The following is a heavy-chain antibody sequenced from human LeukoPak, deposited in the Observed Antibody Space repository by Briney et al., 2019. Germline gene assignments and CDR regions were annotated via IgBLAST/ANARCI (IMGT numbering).Heavy chain of an antibody. CDR2: IWYDGSNK. CDR3: ARDPRYCSSTSCTPGDWFDP. Sequence: GGSLRLSCAASGFTSSSYGMHWVRQAPGKGLEWVAVIWYDGSNKYYADSVKGRFTISRDNSKNTLYLQMNSLRAEDTAVYYCARDPRYCSSTSCTPGDWFDPWGQGTLVTVSS. J-gene: IGHJ5*02. CDR1: GFTSSSYG. V-gene: IGHV3-33*01. D-gene: IGHD2-2*01.